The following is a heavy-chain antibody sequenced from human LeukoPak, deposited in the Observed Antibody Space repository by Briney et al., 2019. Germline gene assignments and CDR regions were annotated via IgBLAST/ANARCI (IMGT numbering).Heavy chain of an antibody. D-gene: IGHD2-15*01. CDR2: IKQDGSEK. J-gene: IGHJ4*02. CDR3: ARATRNCSGGSCYSPDYFDY. CDR1: GFTFSSYA. V-gene: IGHV3-7*01. Sequence: GGSLRLSCAASGFTFSSYAMSWVRQAPGKGLEWVANIKQDGSEKYYVDSVKGRFTISRDNAKNSLYLQMNSLRAEDTAVYYCARATRNCSGGSCYSPDYFDYWGQGTLVTVSS.